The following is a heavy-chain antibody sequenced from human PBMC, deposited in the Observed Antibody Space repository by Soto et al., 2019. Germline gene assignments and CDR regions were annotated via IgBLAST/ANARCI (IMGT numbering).Heavy chain of an antibody. V-gene: IGHV1-18*01. J-gene: IGHJ5*02. Sequence: ASVKVSCKASGYTFTSYGISWVRQAPGQGLEWMGWISAYNGNTNYAQKLQGRVTMTTDTSTSTAYMELRSLRSDDTAVYYCARDGGFGVVVSAAISGTDWFDPSGQAPLVTV. D-gene: IGHD2-2*01. CDR2: ISAYNGNT. CDR1: GYTFTSYG. CDR3: ARDGGFGVVVSAAISGTDWFDP.